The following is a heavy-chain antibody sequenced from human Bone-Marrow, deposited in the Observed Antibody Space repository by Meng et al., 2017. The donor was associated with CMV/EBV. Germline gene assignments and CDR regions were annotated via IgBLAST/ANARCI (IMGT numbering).Heavy chain of an antibody. CDR1: GFTFSFYA. Sequence: GGSLRLSCAASGFTFSFYAMTWVRQAPGKGLEWVSAITGSGGSTYYADSVKGRFTISRDNAKNTLYLQMNSLRAEDTAVYYCARVGDRYYYYYGMDVWGQGPTVTVYS. J-gene: IGHJ6*01. V-gene: IGHV3-23*01. CDR2: ITGSGGST. D-gene: IGHD3-16*01. CDR3: ARVGDRYYYYYGMDV.